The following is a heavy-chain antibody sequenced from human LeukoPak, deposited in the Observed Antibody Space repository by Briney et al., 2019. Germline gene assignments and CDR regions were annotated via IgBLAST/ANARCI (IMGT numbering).Heavy chain of an antibody. Sequence: GGSLRLSCAASGFTFSSYAMSWVRQAPGKGLEWVSAISGSGGSTYYADSVKGRFTISRDNSKNTLYLQMNSLRAEDTAVYYCAKGPLRYFDWFRKSGYFDYWGQGTLVTVSS. V-gene: IGHV3-23*01. CDR3: AKGPLRYFDWFRKSGYFDY. CDR1: GFTFSSYA. D-gene: IGHD3-9*01. CDR2: ISGSGGST. J-gene: IGHJ4*02.